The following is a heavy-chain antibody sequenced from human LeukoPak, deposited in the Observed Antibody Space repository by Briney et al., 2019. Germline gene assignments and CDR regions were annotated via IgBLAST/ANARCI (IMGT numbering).Heavy chain of an antibody. V-gene: IGHV4-39*07. CDR2: IYYNGNT. CDR3: ARGIMVRGVNGGRANWFDP. J-gene: IGHJ5*02. Sequence: PSETLSLTCTVSVGSIGRSSYYWGWIRQPPGRGLEWIGNIYYNGNTDYNPSLKSRVTMSVDTSKNQFSLKLSSVTAADTAVYYCARGIMVRGVNGGRANWFDPWGQGTLVTVSS. CDR1: VGSIGRSSYY. D-gene: IGHD3-10*01.